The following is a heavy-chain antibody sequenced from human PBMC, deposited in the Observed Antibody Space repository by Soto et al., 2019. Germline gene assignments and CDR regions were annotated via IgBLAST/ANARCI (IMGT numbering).Heavy chain of an antibody. Sequence: EVQLLESGGGLVQPGGSLRLSCAASGFTFSSYAMSWVRQAPGKGLEWVSAISGSGGSTYYADSVKGRFTISRDNSKNTLYLQMNSLRAEDTAVYYCAKDYDFCSGYFNYYYYMDVWGKGTTVTVSS. CDR3: AKDYDFCSGYFNYYYYMDV. V-gene: IGHV3-23*01. CDR2: ISGSGGST. D-gene: IGHD3-3*01. J-gene: IGHJ6*03. CDR1: GFTFSSYA.